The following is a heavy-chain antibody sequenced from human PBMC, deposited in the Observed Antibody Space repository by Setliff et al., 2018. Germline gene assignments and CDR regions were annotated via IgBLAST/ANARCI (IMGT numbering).Heavy chain of an antibody. CDR1: GFSLSIFW. J-gene: IGHJ4*02. V-gene: IGHV3-7*01. CDR2: IKQDGSDK. Sequence: GGSLRLSCAASGFSLSIFWMSWVRQAPGKGLEWVASIKQDGSDKYYVDSVEGRFTTSRDNAKNSLFLQMNSLRAEDTAMYFCARDRGGGLYDHWGQGTLVTVSS. CDR3: ARDRGGGLYDH. D-gene: IGHD3-16*01.